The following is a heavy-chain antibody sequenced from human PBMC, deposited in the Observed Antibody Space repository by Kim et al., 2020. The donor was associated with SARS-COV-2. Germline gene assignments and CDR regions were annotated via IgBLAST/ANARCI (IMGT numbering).Heavy chain of an antibody. D-gene: IGHD3-10*01. Sequence: DSVNVRFTISRDNSKNTLYLQMTSLRAEDTAVYYCAGAMVRGVIITGGMDVWGQGTTVTVSS. CDR3: AGAMVRGVIITGGMDV. J-gene: IGHJ6*02. V-gene: IGHV3-53*01.